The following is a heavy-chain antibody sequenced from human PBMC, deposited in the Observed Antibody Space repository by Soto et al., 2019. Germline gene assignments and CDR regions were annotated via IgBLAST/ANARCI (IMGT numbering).Heavy chain of an antibody. CDR1: GGPISSGGYY. D-gene: IGHD4-17*01. CDR3: ARVQPYDYGANSGWFDP. Sequence: QVQLQESGPGLVTPSQALSLTCSVSGGPISSGGYYWSWIRQHPGKGLEWIGYIFYSGAPYYNPSRKCRRVFSVDTSKNQFSLRLSSVTAADTAVYYCARVQPYDYGANSGWFDPWGQGTLVTVSA. J-gene: IGHJ5*02. V-gene: IGHV4-31*03. CDR2: IFYSGAP.